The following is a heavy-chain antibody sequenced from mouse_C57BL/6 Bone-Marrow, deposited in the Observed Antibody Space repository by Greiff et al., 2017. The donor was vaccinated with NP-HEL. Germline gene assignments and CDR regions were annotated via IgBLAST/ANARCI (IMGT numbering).Heavy chain of an antibody. J-gene: IGHJ2*01. CDR3: ARGNWYYFDY. CDR2: ISDGGSYT. V-gene: IGHV5-4*01. D-gene: IGHD4-1*01. CDR1: GFTFSSYA. Sequence: DVHLVESGGGLVKPGGSLKLSCAASGFTFSSYAMSWVRQTPEKRLEGVATISDGGSYTYYPDNVKGRFTISRDNAKNNLYLQMSHLKSEDTAMYYCARGNWYYFDYWGQGTTLTVSS.